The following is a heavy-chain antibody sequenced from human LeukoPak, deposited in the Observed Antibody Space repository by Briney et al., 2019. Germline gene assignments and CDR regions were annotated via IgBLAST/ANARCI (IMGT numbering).Heavy chain of an antibody. Sequence: SGTLSLTCTVSGGSISSGGYYWSWIRQHPGKGLEWIGYIYYSGSTYYNPSLKSRVTISVDTSKNQFSLKLSSVTAADTAVYYCARDGYGDLRGFDPWGQGTLVTVSS. J-gene: IGHJ5*02. V-gene: IGHV4-31*03. D-gene: IGHD4-17*01. CDR1: GGSISSGGYY. CDR2: IYYSGST. CDR3: ARDGYGDLRGFDP.